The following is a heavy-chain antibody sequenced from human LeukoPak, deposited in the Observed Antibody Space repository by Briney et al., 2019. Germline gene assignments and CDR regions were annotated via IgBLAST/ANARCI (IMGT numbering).Heavy chain of an antibody. CDR1: VYTFTSYD. CDR2: MNPNSGNT. J-gene: IGHJ5*02. Sequence: ASVKVSCKASVYTFTSYDINWVRQATGQGLEWMGWMNPNSGNTGYAQKFQGRVTMTRNTPISTAYMELSSLRSEDTAVYYCARGPDYYDILTGYPNWFDPWGQGTLVTVSS. V-gene: IGHV1-8*01. CDR3: ARGPDYYDILTGYPNWFDP. D-gene: IGHD3-9*01.